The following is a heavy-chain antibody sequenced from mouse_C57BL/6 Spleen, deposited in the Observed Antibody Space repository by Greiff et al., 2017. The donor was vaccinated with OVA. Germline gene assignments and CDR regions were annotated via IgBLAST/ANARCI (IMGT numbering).Heavy chain of an antibody. V-gene: IGHV2-5*01. CDR2: IGRGGST. CDR1: GFSLTSYG. CDR3: AKKGSSGGFAY. J-gene: IGHJ3*01. D-gene: IGHD3-2*02. Sequence: VQLQQSGPGLVQPSQSLSITCTVSGFSLTSYGVHWVRQSPGKGLEWLGVIGRGGSTDSNAAFMSRLSITKDNAKCQVFFKMNSLQADDTAIYYCAKKGSSGGFAYWGQGTLVTVSA.